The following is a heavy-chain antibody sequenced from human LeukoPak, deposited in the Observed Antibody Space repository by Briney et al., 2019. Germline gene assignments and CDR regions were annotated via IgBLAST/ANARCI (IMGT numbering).Heavy chain of an antibody. D-gene: IGHD6-19*01. Sequence: KPSETLSLTCAVSGGSISSSNWWSWVRQPPGKGLEWIGEIYHSGSTNYNPSLKSRVTISVDTSKNQFSLKLSSVTAADTAVYYCARGTIAVAGTGLYYYYYYYMDVWGKGTTVTISS. CDR2: IYHSGST. V-gene: IGHV4-4*02. CDR1: GGSISSSNW. J-gene: IGHJ6*03. CDR3: ARGTIAVAGTGLYYYYYYYMDV.